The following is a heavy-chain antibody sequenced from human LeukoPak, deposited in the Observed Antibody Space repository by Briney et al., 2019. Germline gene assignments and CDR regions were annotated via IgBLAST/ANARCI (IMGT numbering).Heavy chain of an antibody. CDR3: ARLIHRGYSSSWYVDY. J-gene: IGHJ4*02. V-gene: IGHV1-18*01. Sequence: ASVKVSCKASDYTFTNYGISWVRQAPGQGLEWMGWISAYNGKTYYAQKFQGRVTVTTDTSTSTAYMDPRSLRSDDTAVYYCARLIHRGYSSSWYVDYWGQGTLVTVSS. CDR2: ISAYNGKT. D-gene: IGHD6-13*01. CDR1: DYTFTNYG.